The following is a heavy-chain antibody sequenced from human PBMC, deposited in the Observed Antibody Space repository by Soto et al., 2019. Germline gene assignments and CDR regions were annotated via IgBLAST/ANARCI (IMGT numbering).Heavy chain of an antibody. J-gene: IGHJ6*02. CDR1: GFIFRTYG. D-gene: IGHD2-15*01. V-gene: IGHV3-30*18. CDR2: ILNDGSSE. CDR3: ANGRYSSPPGMDV. Sequence: SLRLSCAAPGFIFRTYGMHWVRQAPGKGLEWVALILNDGSSEYYADSVEGRFTISRDNSKNMLYLQMNSLRVEDTAMYYCANGRYSSPPGMDVWGQGTTVTVSS.